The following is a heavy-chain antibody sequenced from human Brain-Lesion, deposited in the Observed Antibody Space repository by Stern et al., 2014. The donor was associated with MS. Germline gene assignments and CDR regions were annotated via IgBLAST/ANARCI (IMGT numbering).Heavy chain of an antibody. CDR1: GYLFDDYW. D-gene: IGHD5-12*01. CDR3: ARSPATPSGYDRFDY. V-gene: IGHV5-51*03. CDR2: IFPRDSNT. J-gene: IGHJ4*02. Sequence: VQLVESGAEVKKPGESLKISCEASGYLFDDYWIGWVRQMSGRGLELVAIIFPRDSNTRYSPSVQGQVTISADKSISTAYLKWTSLKASAPAMYYCARSPATPSGYDRFDYWGQGALVTVSS.